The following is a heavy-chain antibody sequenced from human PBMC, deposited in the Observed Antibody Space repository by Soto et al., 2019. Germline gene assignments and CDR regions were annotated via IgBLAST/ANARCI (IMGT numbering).Heavy chain of an antibody. D-gene: IGHD1-26*01. Sequence: QEQLVESGGGVVQPGRSLRLSCVASGFPFSEYAMHWVRQAPGKGLEWVAVISYDDGNVRYYADSVQGRFTGSRDNSKNTLFPQMDSLRSEDTAGYYCARDQGGAYFPHGGFDMGGQGTVVTVSS. V-gene: IGHV3-30-3*01. CDR1: GFPFSEYA. CDR2: ISYDDGNVR. J-gene: IGHJ3*02. CDR3: ARDQGGAYFPHGGFDM.